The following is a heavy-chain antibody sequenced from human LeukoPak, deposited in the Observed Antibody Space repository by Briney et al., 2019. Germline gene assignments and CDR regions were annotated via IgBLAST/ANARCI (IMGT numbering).Heavy chain of an antibody. CDR2: IYSGGST. D-gene: IGHD6-19*01. J-gene: IGHJ4*02. Sequence: PSETLSLTCTVSGGSISSYYWSWIRQPAGKGLEWIGRIYSGGSTNYNPSLKSRVTISIDKSKSQLYLKLNSLTAADTAVYYCARDYSSAWTFDYWGQGTLVTVSS. V-gene: IGHV4-4*07. CDR3: ARDYSSAWTFDY. CDR1: GGSISSYY.